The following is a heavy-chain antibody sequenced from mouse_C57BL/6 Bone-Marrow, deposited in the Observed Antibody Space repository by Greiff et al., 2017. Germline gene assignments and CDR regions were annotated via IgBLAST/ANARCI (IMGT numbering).Heavy chain of an antibody. CDR3: AISSYYRFAY. CDR2: IYPGDGDT. D-gene: IGHD2-12*01. Sequence: VKLMESGAELVKPGASVKISCKASGYAFSSYWMNWVKQRPGKGLEWIGQIYPGDGDTNYNGKFKGKATLTADKSSSTAYMQLSSLTSEDSAVYFCAISSYYRFAYWGQGTLVTVSA. CDR1: GYAFSSYW. J-gene: IGHJ3*01. V-gene: IGHV1-80*01.